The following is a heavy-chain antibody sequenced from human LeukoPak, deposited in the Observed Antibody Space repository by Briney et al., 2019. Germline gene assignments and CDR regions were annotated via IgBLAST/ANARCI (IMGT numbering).Heavy chain of an antibody. CDR1: GGSIRSYF. CDR2: IFYNGST. Sequence: SETLSLTCTVSGGSIRSYFWSWIRQPPGKGLEWIGNIFYNGSTNYNPSLKGRVTISVDTSKNQFSLKLSSVTAADTAVYYCARVDGTMVREVDAFDIWGQGTMVTVSS. CDR3: ARVDGTMVREVDAFDI. V-gene: IGHV4-59*08. J-gene: IGHJ3*02. D-gene: IGHD3-10*01.